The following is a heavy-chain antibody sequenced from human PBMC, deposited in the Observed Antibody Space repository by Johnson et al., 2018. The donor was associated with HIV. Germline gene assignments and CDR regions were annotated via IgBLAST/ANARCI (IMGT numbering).Heavy chain of an antibody. J-gene: IGHJ3*02. CDR2: ISWNSGSI. D-gene: IGHD3-22*01. Sequence: VESGGGVVQPGRSLRLSCAASGFTFDDYAMHWVRQAPGKGLEWVSGISWNSGSIGYADSVKGRFTISRDNAKNSLYLQMNSLRAEDTALYYCARDLHDSSGYYYEGDAFDIWGQGTMVTVSS. CDR1: GFTFDDYA. V-gene: IGHV3-9*01. CDR3: ARDLHDSSGYYYEGDAFDI.